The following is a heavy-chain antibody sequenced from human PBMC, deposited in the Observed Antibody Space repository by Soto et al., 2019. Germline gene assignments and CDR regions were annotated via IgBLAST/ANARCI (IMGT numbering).Heavy chain of an antibody. CDR2: IIPIFGTA. CDR1: GGTFSGYA. CDR3: ARDPGYCSSTSCYKYYYYYGMDV. V-gene: IGHV1-69*06. Sequence: QVQLVQSGAEVKKPGSSVKVSCKASGGTFSGYAISWVRQAPGQGLEWMGGIIPIFGTANYAQKFQGRVTITADKSTSTAYMELSSLRSEDTAVYYCARDPGYCSSTSCYKYYYYYGMDVWGQGTTVTVSS. J-gene: IGHJ6*02. D-gene: IGHD2-2*01.